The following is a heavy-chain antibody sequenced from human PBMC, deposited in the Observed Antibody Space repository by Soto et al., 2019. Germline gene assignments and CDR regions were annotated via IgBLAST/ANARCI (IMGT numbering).Heavy chain of an antibody. V-gene: IGHV1-69*02. CDR3: ASGYDSHAFYI. J-gene: IGHJ3*02. CDR2: IIPILGIA. Sequence: ASVKVSCKASGGTFSSYTISWVRQAPGQGLEWMGRIIPILGIANYAQKFQGRVTITADKSTSTAYMELRSLRSEDTAVYYCASGYDSHAFYIWGQGTMVTVSS. CDR1: GGTFSSYT. D-gene: IGHD3-3*01.